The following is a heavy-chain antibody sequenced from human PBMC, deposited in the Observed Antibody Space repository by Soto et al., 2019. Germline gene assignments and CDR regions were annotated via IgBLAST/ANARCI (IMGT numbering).Heavy chain of an antibody. J-gene: IGHJ4*01. CDR3: ARDALSSSGPNIHYYFDS. D-gene: IGHD6-19*01. V-gene: IGHV1-8*01. CDR1: GYTFTSYD. Sequence: QVQLVQSGAEVKKPGASVKVSCKASGYTFTSYDINWVRQATGQGLEWMGWMNPNSGNTGYAQKFQGRVTMTRNTSISTAYMELSSLRSEDTAVYYCARDALSSSGPNIHYYFDSWGHGTLVTVSS. CDR2: MNPNSGNT.